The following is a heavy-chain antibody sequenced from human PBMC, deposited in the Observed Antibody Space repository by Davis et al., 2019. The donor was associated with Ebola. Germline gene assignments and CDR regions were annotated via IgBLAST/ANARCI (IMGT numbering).Heavy chain of an antibody. CDR3: ARLRRYCSGGSCYFGYYYYGMDV. D-gene: IGHD2-15*01. CDR1: GYSFTSYW. J-gene: IGHJ6*02. V-gene: IGHV5-10-1*01. Sequence: GESLKISCKGSGYSFTSYWISWVRQMPGKGLEWMGRIDPSDSYTNYSPSFQGHVTISADKSISTAYLQWSSLKASDTAMYYCARLRRYCSGGSCYFGYYYYGMDVWGQGTTVTVSS. CDR2: IDPSDSYT.